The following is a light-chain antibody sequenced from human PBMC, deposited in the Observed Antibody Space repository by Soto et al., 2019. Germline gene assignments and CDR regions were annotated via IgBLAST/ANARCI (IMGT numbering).Light chain of an antibody. V-gene: IGKV3-15*01. CDR1: QSVDNY. CDR3: QQYNNWPRIT. Sequence: EIVLTQSPDTLSLSPGERATLSCRASQSVDNYLAWYQQRPGQAPRLLIYDASNRASGIPARFSGSGSGTEFTLTISSLQSEDFAVYYCQQYNNWPRITFGQGTRLEI. CDR2: DAS. J-gene: IGKJ5*01.